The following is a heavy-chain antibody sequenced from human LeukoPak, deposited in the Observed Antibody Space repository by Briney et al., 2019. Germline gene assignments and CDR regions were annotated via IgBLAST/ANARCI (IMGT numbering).Heavy chain of an antibody. V-gene: IGHV3-7*04. Sequence: GGSLRLSCAASGFTFSSYWMSWVRQAPGKGLEWVANIKQDGSEKYYVDSVKGRFTISRDNAKNSLYLQMNSLRAEDTAVYYCARGPRVWIQLWLGVIFDYWGQGTLVTVSS. CDR3: ARGPRVWIQLWLGVIFDY. D-gene: IGHD5-18*01. CDR2: IKQDGSEK. J-gene: IGHJ4*02. CDR1: GFTFSSYW.